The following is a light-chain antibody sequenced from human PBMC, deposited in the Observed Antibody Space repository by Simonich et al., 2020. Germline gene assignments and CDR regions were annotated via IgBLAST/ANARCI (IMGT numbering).Light chain of an antibody. CDR1: SSDVGSYNL. CDR2: EGS. Sequence: QSALTQPASVSGSPGQSITISFTGTSSDVGSYNLVSWYQQHPGKAPKLMIYEGSKRPSGVSNRFSGSKSGNTASLTISGLQAEDEADYYCSLYTSSSTLVFGGGTKLTVL. CDR3: SLYTSSSTLV. J-gene: IGLJ3*02. V-gene: IGLV2-14*02.